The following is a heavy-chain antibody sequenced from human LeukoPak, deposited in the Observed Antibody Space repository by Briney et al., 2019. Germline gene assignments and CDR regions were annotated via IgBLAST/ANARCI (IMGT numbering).Heavy chain of an antibody. CDR2: IWYDGSNK. Sequence: GGSLRLSCAASGFTFSSYGMHWVRQAPGKGLEWVAVIWYDGSNKYYADSVKGRFTISRDNSKNTLYLQMNSLRAEDTAVYYCARNGITMVRGVIDYWGQGTLVTVS. CDR3: ARNGITMVRGVIDY. J-gene: IGHJ4*02. CDR1: GFTFSSYG. D-gene: IGHD3-10*01. V-gene: IGHV3-33*01.